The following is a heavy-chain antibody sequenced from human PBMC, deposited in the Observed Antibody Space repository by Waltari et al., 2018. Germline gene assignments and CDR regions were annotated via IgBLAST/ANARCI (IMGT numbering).Heavy chain of an antibody. J-gene: IGHJ4*02. D-gene: IGHD3-10*01. CDR1: GGSISSSSYY. Sequence: QLQLQESGPGLVKPSETLSLTCTVSGGSISSSSYYWGWIRQPPGKGLAWIGSIYYSGSTYYNPSLKSRVTISVDTSKNQFSLKLSSVTAADTAVYYCARYGSGSYEDFDYWGQGTLVTVSS. CDR3: ARYGSGSYEDFDY. V-gene: IGHV4-39*07. CDR2: IYYSGST.